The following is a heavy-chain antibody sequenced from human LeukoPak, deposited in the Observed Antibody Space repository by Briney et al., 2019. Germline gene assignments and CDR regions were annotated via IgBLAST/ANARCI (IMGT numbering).Heavy chain of an antibody. J-gene: IGHJ3*02. Sequence: GESLKISCKGSGYSFTSYWIGWVRQAPGKGLEWVSVIYSGGTTYYSDSVTGRFTISRDNSKNTLYLQMNNLRGEDTAVYYCATHYYDSSGYYYDHAFDIWGQGTMVTVSS. CDR3: ATHYYDSSGYYYDHAFDI. D-gene: IGHD3-22*01. CDR1: GYSFTSYW. CDR2: IYSGGTT. V-gene: IGHV3-53*01.